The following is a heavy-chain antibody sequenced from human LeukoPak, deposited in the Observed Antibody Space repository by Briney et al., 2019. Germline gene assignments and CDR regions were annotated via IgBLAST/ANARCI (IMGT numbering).Heavy chain of an antibody. CDR2: TKSITDGGTT. J-gene: IGHJ5*02. V-gene: IGHV3-15*01. Sequence: PGGSLRLSCAASGFSFTNAWMNWVRQAPGKGLEWIGRTKSITDGGTTDYAAPVKGRFTISRDDSKNTLYLQMNSLKTDDTAVYYCTTGSRVNYFDPWGQGTLVTVSS. CDR3: TTGSRVNYFDP. D-gene: IGHD1-26*01. CDR1: GFSFTNAW.